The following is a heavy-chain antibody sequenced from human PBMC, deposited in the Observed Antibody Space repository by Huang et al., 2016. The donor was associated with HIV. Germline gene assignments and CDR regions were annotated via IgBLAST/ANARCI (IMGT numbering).Heavy chain of an antibody. J-gene: IGHJ4*02. V-gene: IGHV3-30*02. CDR1: GFSFSYYG. Sequence: QEQLVESGGGVVQPGGSLRLSCATSGFSFSYYGIHWVRQAPGKGLEWLAFIRFDGGNKHYADSAKGRFTISRDNSKKMLFLEMNSLRGDDTAFYYCATDLGGYSFDYWGQGALVSVSS. CDR2: IRFDGGNK. CDR3: ATDLGGYSFDY. D-gene: IGHD2-21*02.